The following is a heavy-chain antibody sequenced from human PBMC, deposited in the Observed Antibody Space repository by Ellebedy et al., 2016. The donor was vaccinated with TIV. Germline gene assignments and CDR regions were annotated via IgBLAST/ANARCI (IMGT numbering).Heavy chain of an antibody. D-gene: IGHD1-26*01. CDR2: ITWNSGSR. CDR1: GFTFEDYG. Sequence: SLKISCAASGFTFEDYGMHWVRQAPGKGLEWLSGITWNSGSRGYADSVKGRFTISRDNAKNSLYLQMNSLRVEDTALYYCAKDMAVGATVLGYSGLDVWGRGTTVTVSS. V-gene: IGHV3-9*01. CDR3: AKDMAVGATVLGYSGLDV. J-gene: IGHJ6*02.